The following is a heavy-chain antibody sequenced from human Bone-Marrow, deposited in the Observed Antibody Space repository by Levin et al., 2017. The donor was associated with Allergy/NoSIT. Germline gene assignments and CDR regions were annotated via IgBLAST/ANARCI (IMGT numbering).Heavy chain of an antibody. CDR1: GFTFSAFG. V-gene: IGHV3-33*01. CDR3: TRDRGEWGQFYFDY. J-gene: IGHJ4*02. Sequence: LSLTCAASGFTFSAFGMHWVRQAPGRGLEWVAVISYDGGHKFYADSVKGRFTISRDNSKNTHFLQMNSLRAEDTAVYYCTRDRGEWGQFYFDYWGQGILVTVSS. D-gene: IGHD1-26*01. CDR2: ISYDGGHK.